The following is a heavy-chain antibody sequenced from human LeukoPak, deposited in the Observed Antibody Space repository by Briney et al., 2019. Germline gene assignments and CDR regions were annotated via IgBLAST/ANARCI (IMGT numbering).Heavy chain of an antibody. J-gene: IGHJ4*02. D-gene: IGHD2-15*01. CDR2: ISYDGSNK. V-gene: IGHV3-30-3*01. CDR3: ASNPSGVSY. CDR1: GSTFSSYA. Sequence: GRSLRLSCAASGSTFSSYAMHWVRQAPGKGLEWVAVISYDGSNKYYADSVKGRFTISRDNSKNTLYLQMNSLRAEDTAVYYCASNPSGVSYWGQGTLVTVSS.